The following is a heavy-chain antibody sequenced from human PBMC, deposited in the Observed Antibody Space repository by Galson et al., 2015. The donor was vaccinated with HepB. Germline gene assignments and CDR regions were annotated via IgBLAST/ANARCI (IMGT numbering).Heavy chain of an antibody. CDR2: IYYSGST. Sequence: TLSLTCTVSGGSISSGGYYWSWIRQHPGKGLEWIGYIYYSGSTYYNPSLKSRVTISVDTSKNQFSLKLSSVTAADTAVYYRARAKKDDYSLSRLDGMDVWGQGTTVTVSS. CDR3: ARAKKDDYSLSRLDGMDV. D-gene: IGHD4-11*01. V-gene: IGHV4-31*03. CDR1: GGSISSGGYY. J-gene: IGHJ6*02.